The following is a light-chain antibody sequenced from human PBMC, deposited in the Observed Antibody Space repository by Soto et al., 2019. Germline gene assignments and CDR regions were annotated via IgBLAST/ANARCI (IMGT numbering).Light chain of an antibody. Sequence: DIQMTQSPSPLSGSVGDRVTITCRASQTISSWLAWYQQKPGKAPKLLIYKPSTLKSGVPSRFSGRGSGTEFTLTISSLQPDDFATYYCQHYNSYSEAFGQGTKVDIK. V-gene: IGKV1-5*03. CDR2: KPS. CDR1: QTISSW. J-gene: IGKJ1*01. CDR3: QHYNSYSEA.